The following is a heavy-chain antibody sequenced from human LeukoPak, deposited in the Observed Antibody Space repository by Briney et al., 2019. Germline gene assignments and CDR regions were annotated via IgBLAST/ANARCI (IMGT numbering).Heavy chain of an antibody. D-gene: IGHD7-27*01. Sequence: XMXWVRQXXXXGLEWVSAISRTRGSTYYADSVKGRFTISRDNSKNTLYLQMNSLRAEDTAVYYCAKSTGVFDYWGQGTLVTVSS. V-gene: IGHV3-23*01. CDR2: ISRTRGST. CDR3: AKSTGVFDY. CDR1: X. J-gene: IGHJ4*02.